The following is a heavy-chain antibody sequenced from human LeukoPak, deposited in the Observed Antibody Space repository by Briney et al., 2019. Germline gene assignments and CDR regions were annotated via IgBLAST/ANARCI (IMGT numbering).Heavy chain of an antibody. V-gene: IGHV3-33*01. J-gene: IGHJ3*01. D-gene: IGHD6-19*01. Sequence: GRSLRLSCAASGFTFSTYGMHWVRQAPGKGLEWVAVIWFDGSNQYYVDSVRGRFSISRDNSKNTLYLQMNTLRAEDTGVYYYARDRGSGDSFDLWGQGAMVTVSS. CDR3: ARDRGSGDSFDL. CDR1: GFTFSTYG. CDR2: IWFDGSNQ.